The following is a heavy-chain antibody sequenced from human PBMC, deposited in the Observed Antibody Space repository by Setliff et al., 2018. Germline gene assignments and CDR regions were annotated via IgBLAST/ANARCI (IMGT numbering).Heavy chain of an antibody. CDR1: GYTFTTYA. CDR2: INTNTGNP. V-gene: IGHV7-4-1*02. Sequence: ASVKVSCRASGYTFTTYAIGWMRQAPGQGPEWMGWINTNTGNPSYAQGFTGRFVFSLDTTVSTAYLQISSLKGEDTGVYYCARASRYGTIRYRGDYYMDVWGKGTTVTVSS. J-gene: IGHJ6*03. D-gene: IGHD5-12*01. CDR3: ARASRYGTIRYRGDYYMDV.